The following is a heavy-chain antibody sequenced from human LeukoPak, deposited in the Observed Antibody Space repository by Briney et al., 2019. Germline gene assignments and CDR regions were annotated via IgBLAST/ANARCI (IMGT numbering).Heavy chain of an antibody. V-gene: IGHV3-38-3*01. J-gene: IGHJ4*02. CDR2: ISGGST. CDR3: ARVTMVRGVPSPDY. Sequence: GGSLRLSCAASGFTVSSNEMSWVRQAPGKGLEWVSSISGGSTYYADSRKGRFTISRDNAKNTLYLQMNSLRAEDTAVYYCARVTMVRGVPSPDYWGQGTLVTVSS. CDR1: GFTVSSNE. D-gene: IGHD3-10*01.